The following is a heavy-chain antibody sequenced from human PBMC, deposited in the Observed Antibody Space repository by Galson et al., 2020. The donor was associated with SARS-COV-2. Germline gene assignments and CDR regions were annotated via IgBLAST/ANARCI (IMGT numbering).Heavy chain of an antibody. CDR1: GYSVSTTNY. Sequence: SETLSLTCAVSGYSVSTTNYWGWVRLAPGKGREWIGRIFLNGGTYYNPSLGSRVTISVDTSRNQFSLTLASVTAADTAFYYCARQGVNMIVLVTVPGWFFDLWGRGTLVTVSS. CDR2: IFLNGGT. J-gene: IGHJ2*01. V-gene: IGHV4-38-2*01. D-gene: IGHD2-21*02. CDR3: ARQGVNMIVLVTVPGWFFDL.